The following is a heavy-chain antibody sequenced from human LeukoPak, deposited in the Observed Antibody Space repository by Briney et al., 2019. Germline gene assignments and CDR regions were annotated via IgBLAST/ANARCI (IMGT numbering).Heavy chain of an antibody. CDR3: AGGIVMATTEYSY. CDR1: GGTFRSYA. CDR2: IVPIFGTA. Sequence: SVKVSCKASGGTFRSYAISWVRQAPGQGLEWMGRIVPIFGTANYAQKFQGRVTITTDESTSTAYMELSSLRSEDTAVYYCAGGIVMATTEYSYWGQGTLVTVSS. J-gene: IGHJ4*02. D-gene: IGHD5-24*01. V-gene: IGHV1-69*05.